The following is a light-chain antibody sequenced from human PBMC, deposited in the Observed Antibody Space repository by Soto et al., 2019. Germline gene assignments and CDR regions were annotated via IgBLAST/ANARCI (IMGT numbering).Light chain of an antibody. V-gene: IGLV1-51*01. J-gene: IGLJ2*01. CDR3: GTWDGSLSSVV. CDR2: DNN. CDR1: SSNIGDNY. Sequence: QSVLTQPPSVSAAPGQTVTISCSGSSSNIGDNYVSWYQQLPGTAPKLLIYDNNKRSSGIPDRFSGSKSGTSATLGITGLQTGDEADYYCGTWDGSLSSVVFGGGTKLTVL.